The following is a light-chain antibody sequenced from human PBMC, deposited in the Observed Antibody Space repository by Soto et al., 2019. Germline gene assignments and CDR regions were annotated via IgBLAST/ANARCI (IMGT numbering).Light chain of an antibody. V-gene: IGKV3-11*01. CDR2: DAS. CDR1: QSVSSY. J-gene: IGKJ3*01. CDR3: QQRSNWPPLLT. Sequence: EIVLTQSPATLSLSPGERATLSCRASQSVSSYLAWYQQKPGQAPRLLIYDASNMATGIPARFSGSGSGTDFTLTISSLEPEDFAVYYCQQRSNWPPLLTFGPGTKVDIK.